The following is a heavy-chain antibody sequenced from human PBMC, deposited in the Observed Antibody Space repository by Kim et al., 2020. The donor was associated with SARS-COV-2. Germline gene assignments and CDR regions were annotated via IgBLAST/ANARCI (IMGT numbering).Heavy chain of an antibody. Sequence: YADSVKGRFTISRDNSKNTLYLQMNSLRAEDTAVYYCAKDQKGNRGAFDIWGQGTMVTVSS. D-gene: IGHD7-27*01. J-gene: IGHJ3*02. CDR3: AKDQKGNRGAFDI. V-gene: IGHV3-30*02.